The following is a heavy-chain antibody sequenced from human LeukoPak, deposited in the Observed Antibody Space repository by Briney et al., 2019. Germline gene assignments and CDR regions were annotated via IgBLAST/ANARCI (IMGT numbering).Heavy chain of an antibody. CDR2: INPNSGGT. D-gene: IGHD4-17*01. Sequence: ASVKVSCKASGYTFTGYYMHWVRQAPGQGLGWMGWINPNSGGTNYAQKFQGRVTMTRDTSISTAYMELSRLRSDDTAVYYCARLDTATDAFDIWGQGTMVTVSS. V-gene: IGHV1-2*02. CDR1: GYTFTGYY. CDR3: ARLDTATDAFDI. J-gene: IGHJ3*02.